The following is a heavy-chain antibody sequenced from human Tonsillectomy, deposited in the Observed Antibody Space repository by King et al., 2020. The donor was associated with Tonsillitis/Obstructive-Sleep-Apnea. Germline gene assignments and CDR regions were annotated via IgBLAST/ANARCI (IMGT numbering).Heavy chain of an antibody. Sequence: QLVQSGAEVKKPGSSVKVSCKASGGTFSSYAISWVRQAPGQGLEWMGGIIPIFGTANYAQKFQGRVTITADESTSTAYMELSSLRSEDTAVYYCARVPNSVIVVVPAAMRGAFDIWGQGTMVTVSS. CDR2: IIPIFGTA. CDR3: ARVPNSVIVVVPAAMRGAFDI. J-gene: IGHJ3*02. CDR1: GGTFSSYA. D-gene: IGHD2-2*01. V-gene: IGHV1-69*01.